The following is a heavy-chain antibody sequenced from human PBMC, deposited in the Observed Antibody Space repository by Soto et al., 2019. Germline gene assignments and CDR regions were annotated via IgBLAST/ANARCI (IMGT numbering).Heavy chain of an antibody. CDR3: AHRILRTVFGLVTTTAIYFDF. Sequence: QITLNESGPTVVKPAETLTLTCTFSGFSLTTSGVGVGWIRQSPGKAPEWLALMYWDDDKRYSASLKSRLTITKVTSKNQVVLTMASVDPADTATYYCAHRILRTVFGLVTTTAIYFDFWGQGTPVVVSS. V-gene: IGHV2-5*02. J-gene: IGHJ4*02. CDR1: GFSLTTSGVG. CDR2: MYWDDDK. D-gene: IGHD3-3*01.